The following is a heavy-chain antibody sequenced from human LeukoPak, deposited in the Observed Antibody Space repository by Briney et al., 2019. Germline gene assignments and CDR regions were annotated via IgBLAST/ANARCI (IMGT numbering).Heavy chain of an antibody. V-gene: IGHV3-7*03. Sequence: PGGSLRLSCAASGFTFSSYWMSWVRQAPGKGLEWVANIKQDGSEKYYVDSVKGRFTISRDNAKNSLYLQMNSLRAEDTAVYYCTRGPVRGVYWFDPWGQGTLVTVSS. D-gene: IGHD3-10*01. CDR3: TRGPVRGVYWFDP. J-gene: IGHJ5*02. CDR1: GFTFSSYW. CDR2: IKQDGSEK.